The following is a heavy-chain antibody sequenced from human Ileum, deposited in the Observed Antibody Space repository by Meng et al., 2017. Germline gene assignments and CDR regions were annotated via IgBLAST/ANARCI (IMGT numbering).Heavy chain of an antibody. CDR1: GFTVSYQY. V-gene: IGHV3-53*02. J-gene: IGHJ1*01. CDR2: IDAGGGT. D-gene: IGHD3-3*01. CDR3: VGGFYFQY. Sequence: EVQLEETGGGLVSPGGSLRLSCAASGFTVSYQYMNWVRQAPGKGLEWVSVIDAGGGTNYADSVKGRFTISRDNSKNTLYLQMDSLRAEDTAVYYCVGGFYFQYWGQGTLVTVSS.